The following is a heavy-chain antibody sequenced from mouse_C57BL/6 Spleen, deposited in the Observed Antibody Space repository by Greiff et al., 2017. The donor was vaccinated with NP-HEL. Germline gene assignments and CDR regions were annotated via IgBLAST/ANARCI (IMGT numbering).Heavy chain of an antibody. V-gene: IGHV1-64*01. CDR2: IHPSSSST. CDR1: GYTFTSYW. J-gene: IGHJ2*01. D-gene: IGHD4-1*01. Sequence: QVQLQQPGAELVKPGASVKLSCKASGYTFTSYWMHWVKQRPGQGLEWIGMIHPSSSSTNYNEKFKSKATLTVDKSSSTAYMQLSSLTSEDSAVYYCGRSGANWDVGGGDYWGQGTTLTVSS. CDR3: GRSGANWDVGGGDY.